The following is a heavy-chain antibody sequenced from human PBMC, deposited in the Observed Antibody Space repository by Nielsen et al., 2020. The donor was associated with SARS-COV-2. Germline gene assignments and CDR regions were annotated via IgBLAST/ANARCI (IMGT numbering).Heavy chain of an antibody. J-gene: IGHJ4*02. CDR3: ARGSWNDVAY. D-gene: IGHD1-1*01. CDR1: GYTFTSYG. Sequence: ASVKVSCKASGYTFTSYGISWVRQAPGQGLEWMGWSSTYTGDTKYAQKLQGRVTMTTDASTSTAYMELRSLRSDDTAVYFCARGSWNDVAYWGQGTLVTVSS. V-gene: IGHV1-18*01. CDR2: SSTYTGDT.